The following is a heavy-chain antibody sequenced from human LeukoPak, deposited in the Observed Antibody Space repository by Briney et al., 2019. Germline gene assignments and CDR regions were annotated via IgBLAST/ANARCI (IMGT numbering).Heavy chain of an antibody. V-gene: IGHV4-4*02. CDR2: VHHSGSI. J-gene: IGHJ4*02. Sequence: SGTLSLTCDVSGDSISNSDWWSWVRQPPGKGLEWIGEVHHSGSINYNPSLLSRLTISVDKSKNQFSLELSAVTAADTAMYYCARASSNFLHYFDFWGQGTPVTVSS. CDR1: GDSISNSDW. D-gene: IGHD2-2*01. CDR3: ARASSNFLHYFDF.